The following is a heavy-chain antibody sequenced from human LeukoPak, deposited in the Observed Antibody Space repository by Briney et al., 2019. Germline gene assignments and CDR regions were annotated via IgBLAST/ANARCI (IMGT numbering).Heavy chain of an antibody. CDR1: GGSFSGYY. CDR3: ARGWGAARN. D-gene: IGHD6-6*01. Sequence: SEALSLTCAVYGGSFSGYYWSWIRQPPGKGLEWIGEINHSGSTNYNPSLKSRVTISVDTSKNQFSLKLSSVTAADTAVYYCARGWGAARNWGQGTLVTVSS. V-gene: IGHV4-34*01. CDR2: INHSGST. J-gene: IGHJ4*02.